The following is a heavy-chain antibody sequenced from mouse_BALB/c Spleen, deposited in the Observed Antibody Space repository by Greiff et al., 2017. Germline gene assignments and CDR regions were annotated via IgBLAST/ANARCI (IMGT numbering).Heavy chain of an antibody. D-gene: IGHD2-1*01. CDR1: GFTFSSYG. V-gene: IGHV5-6-3*01. J-gene: IGHJ3*01. CDR3: ARGIYYGTPCFAY. Sequence: EVKLVESGGGLVQPGGSLKLSCAASGFTFSSYGMSWVRQTPDKRLELVATINSNGGSTYYPDSVKGRFTISRDNAKNTLYLQMSSLKSEDTAMYYCARGIYYGTPCFAYWGQGTLVTVSA. CDR2: INSNGGST.